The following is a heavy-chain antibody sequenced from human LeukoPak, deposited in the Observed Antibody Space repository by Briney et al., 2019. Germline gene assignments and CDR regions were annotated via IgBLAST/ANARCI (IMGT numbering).Heavy chain of an antibody. J-gene: IGHJ3*02. V-gene: IGHV3-30*18. CDR1: GFTFSSYG. D-gene: IGHD3-3*01. Sequence: GGSLRLSCAASGFTFSSYGMHWVRQAPGKGLEWVAVISYDGSNKYYADSVKGRFTISRDNSKNTLYLQMNSLRAEDTAVYYCAKGGTIFGVVLPPAAFDIWGQGTMVTVSS. CDR2: ISYDGSNK. CDR3: AKGGTIFGVVLPPAAFDI.